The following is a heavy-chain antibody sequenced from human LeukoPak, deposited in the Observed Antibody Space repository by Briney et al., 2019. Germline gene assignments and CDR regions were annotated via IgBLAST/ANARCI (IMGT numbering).Heavy chain of an antibody. V-gene: IGHV1-69*13. CDR1: GGTSSSYA. D-gene: IGHD3-3*01. CDR3: ARDVGGDFWSGFHYFDY. J-gene: IGHJ4*02. Sequence: ASVKVSCKASGGTSSSYAISWVRQAPGQGLEWMGGIIPIFGTANYAQKFQGRVTITADESTSTAYMELSSLRSEDTAVYYCARDVGGDFWSGFHYFDYWGQGTLVTVSS. CDR2: IIPIFGTA.